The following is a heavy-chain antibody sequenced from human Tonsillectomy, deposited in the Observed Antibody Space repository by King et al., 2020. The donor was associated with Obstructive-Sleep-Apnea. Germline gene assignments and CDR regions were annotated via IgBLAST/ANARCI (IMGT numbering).Heavy chain of an antibody. CDR1: GGSISTYY. CDR3: ARVVSWIQGFDP. CDR2: IYYSGST. V-gene: IGHV4-59*01. Sequence: VQLQESGPGLVKPSETLSLTCTVSGGSISTYYWSWIRQPPGKGLEWIGYIYYSGSTNYNPPLKSRVTISVDTSKNQFSPNLTSVTAADTAVYYCARVVSWIQGFDPGAREPWSPSPQ. D-gene: IGHD5-18*01. J-gene: IGHJ5*02.